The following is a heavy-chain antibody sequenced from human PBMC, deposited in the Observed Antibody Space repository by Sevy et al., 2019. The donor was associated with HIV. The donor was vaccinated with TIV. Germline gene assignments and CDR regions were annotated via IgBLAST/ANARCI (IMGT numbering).Heavy chain of an antibody. CDR3: AREGCTKPHDY. Sequence: GGSLRLSCAASGFTFSKYSMSWVRQPPGKGLEWVSTLSFGCGEINYADSGKGRFTISRDNPKSSVYLQMNNLRPEDTAVYYCAREGCTKPHDYWGQGTLVTVSS. CDR2: LSFGCGEI. D-gene: IGHD2-8*01. CDR1: GFTFSKYS. J-gene: IGHJ4*02. V-gene: IGHV3-23*01.